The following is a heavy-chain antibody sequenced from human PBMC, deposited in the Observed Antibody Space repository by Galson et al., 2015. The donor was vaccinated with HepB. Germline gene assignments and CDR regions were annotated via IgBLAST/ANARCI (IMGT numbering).Heavy chain of an antibody. CDR2: IYYRGST. CDR3: ARALSESYSGPAFDI. V-gene: IGHV4-59*01. J-gene: IGHJ3*02. D-gene: IGHD1-26*01. Sequence: ETLSLTCTVSGGSISSYGWHWIRQPPGKGLEWIGYIYYRGSTNHNPSLKSRVTISVDTSKNQFSLKLTSVTAADTAVYYCARALSESYSGPAFDIWGQGTMVTVSS. CDR1: GGSISSYG.